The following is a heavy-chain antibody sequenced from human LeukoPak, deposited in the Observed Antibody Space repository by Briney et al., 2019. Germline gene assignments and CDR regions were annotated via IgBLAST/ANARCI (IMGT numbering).Heavy chain of an antibody. CDR3: VRSMSIAVSRNSNFDY. CDR1: GLTFSSSA. CDR2: INKDGTIL. Sequence: GGSLRLSCAASGLTFSSSAMSWVRQAPGKGLVWVSLINKDGTILSYSDSVKGRVTISRDNARNTLDLQMNSLRAEDSAVYYCVRSMSIAVSRNSNFDYWGQGILVTVSS. V-gene: IGHV3-74*01. J-gene: IGHJ4*02. D-gene: IGHD2-21*01.